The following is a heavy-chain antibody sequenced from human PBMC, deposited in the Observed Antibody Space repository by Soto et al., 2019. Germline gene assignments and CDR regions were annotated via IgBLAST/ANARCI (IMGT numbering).Heavy chain of an antibody. V-gene: IGHV5-10-1*01. CDR1: GYSFTSYW. CDR3: ARHAVVQVAPIQDWVDP. J-gene: IGHJ5*02. Sequence: GESLKFSCKGSGYSFTSYWITWVRQMPGKGLKCMAMSDPTASYTKYSPSFQSHVTSSADKPISTAVLQWTSLQASDTAMYNWARHAVVQVAPIQDWVDPWGEVTLVTLSS. D-gene: IGHD2-15*01. CDR2: SDPTASYT.